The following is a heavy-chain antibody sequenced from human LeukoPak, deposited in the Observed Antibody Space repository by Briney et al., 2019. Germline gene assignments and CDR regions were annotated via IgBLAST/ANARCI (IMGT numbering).Heavy chain of an antibody. CDR3: ARVSCGGGTCYHSRGWFDA. J-gene: IGHJ5*02. V-gene: IGHV4-39*07. D-gene: IGHD2-15*01. Sequence: PSETLSLTCTVSGGSISWSSYYWGWVRQPPGKGLEWFGNICYSGSTYHNPSLKSRVTISVVTSKNQFSLNLSSVTAADPAVYYCARVSCGGGTCYHSRGWFDAWGQGTLVTVSS. CDR1: GGSISWSSYY. CDR2: ICYSGST.